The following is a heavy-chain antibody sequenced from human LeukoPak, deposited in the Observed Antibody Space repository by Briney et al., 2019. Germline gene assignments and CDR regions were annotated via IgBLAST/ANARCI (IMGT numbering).Heavy chain of an antibody. D-gene: IGHD1-1*01. Sequence: GGSLRLSCAASGFTFDDYTMHWVRQAPGKGLEWVSLISWDGGSTYYADSVKGRFTISRDNSKNSLYLQMSSLRTEDTALYYCATTGTTSGYWGQGTLVTVSS. V-gene: IGHV3-43*01. CDR1: GFTFDDYT. CDR3: ATTGTTSGY. J-gene: IGHJ4*02. CDR2: ISWDGGST.